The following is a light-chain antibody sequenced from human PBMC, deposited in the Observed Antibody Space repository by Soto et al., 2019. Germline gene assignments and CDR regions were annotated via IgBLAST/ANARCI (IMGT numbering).Light chain of an antibody. CDR1: RSVTTY. Sequence: EIVVTQSPATLSLSPGQRANLSCRASRSVTTYLAWYQQKPGQAPRLLIYGTFNRANGIPARFSVSVSGTDFNLTTSILEPEDFAVYYCQQRNNWPPGYTFGQGTKLEIK. CDR3: QQRNNWPPGYT. CDR2: GTF. J-gene: IGKJ2*01. V-gene: IGKV3-11*01.